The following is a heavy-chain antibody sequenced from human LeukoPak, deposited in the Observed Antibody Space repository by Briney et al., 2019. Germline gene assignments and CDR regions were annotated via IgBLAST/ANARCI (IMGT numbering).Heavy chain of an antibody. J-gene: IGHJ4*02. CDR1: GFTFSSYG. Sequence: GGSLRLSCAASGFTFSSYGMHWVRQAPGKGLEWVAVISTDGNDKYYGDSVKGRFTISRDNSKNTLYLQLNSLRAEDTAVYYCAKSGTACSGGSCYSHYFDFWGQGTLVTVSS. CDR3: AKSGTACSGGSCYSHYFDF. CDR2: ISTDGNDK. D-gene: IGHD2-15*01. V-gene: IGHV3-30*18.